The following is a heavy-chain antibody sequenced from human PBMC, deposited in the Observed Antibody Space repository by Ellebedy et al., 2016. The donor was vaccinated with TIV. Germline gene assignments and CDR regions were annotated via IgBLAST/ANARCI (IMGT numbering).Heavy chain of an antibody. V-gene: IGHV1-18*01. CDR3: ARGSVGDSSALGGGFDY. D-gene: IGHD3-22*01. Sequence: AASVKVSCKASGYTFTSYGISWVRQAPGQGLEWMGWISAYNGNTNYAQKLQGRVTMTTDTSTSTAYMELRSLRSDDTAVYYCARGSVGDSSALGGGFDYWGQGTLVTVSS. J-gene: IGHJ4*02. CDR2: ISAYNGNT. CDR1: GYTFTSYG.